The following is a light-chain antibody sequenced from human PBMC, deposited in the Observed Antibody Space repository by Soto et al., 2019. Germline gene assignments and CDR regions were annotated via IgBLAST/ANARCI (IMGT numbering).Light chain of an antibody. CDR1: QGIGSA. V-gene: IGKV1-13*02. CDR3: QQFNSFPLT. CDR2: DAS. Sequence: AAHLTQSPSSLSAALGDRVTISFRASQGIGSALAWYQQKPGKAPKVLIYDASSLKSGVPSRFSGSGSGTDFTLTISSLQPEDFATYYCQQFNSFPLTFGGGTKVDI. J-gene: IGKJ4*01.